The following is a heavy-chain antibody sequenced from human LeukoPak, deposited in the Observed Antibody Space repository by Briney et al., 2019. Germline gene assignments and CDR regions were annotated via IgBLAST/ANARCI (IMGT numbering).Heavy chain of an antibody. CDR2: IRYDGSNK. CDR3: AKTGSGYCSGGSCYTSYFDY. Sequence: PGGSLRLSCAASGFTFSSYGMHWVRQAPGKGLEGGAFIRYDGSNKYYADSVKGRFTISRDNSKNTLYLQMNSLRAEDTAVYYCAKTGSGYCSGGSCYTSYFDYWGQGTLVTVSS. D-gene: IGHD2-15*01. V-gene: IGHV3-30*02. J-gene: IGHJ4*02. CDR1: GFTFSSYG.